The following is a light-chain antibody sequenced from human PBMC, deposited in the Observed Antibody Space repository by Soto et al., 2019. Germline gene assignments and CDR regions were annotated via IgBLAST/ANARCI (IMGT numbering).Light chain of an antibody. CDR2: GAS. Sequence: EIVVTQSPATLSASPGERASLSCRASRIFSNNLAWYQHKPGQPPRLLMYGASSRATGIPERFSGGGSGTDFTLTISRLEPDDFAIYYCQQYADSSPTFGGGTKVEIK. CDR3: QQYADSSPT. CDR1: RIFSNN. J-gene: IGKJ4*01. V-gene: IGKV3-20*01.